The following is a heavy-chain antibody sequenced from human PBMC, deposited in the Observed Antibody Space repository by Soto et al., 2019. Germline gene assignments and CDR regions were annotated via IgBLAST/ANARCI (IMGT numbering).Heavy chain of an antibody. CDR1: GYTFTSYD. CDR2: MNPNSGNT. V-gene: IGHV1-8*01. D-gene: IGHD3-10*01. CDR3: TRDSLSMVRGYRYCYYGMDV. Sequence: ASVKVSCKASGYTFTSYDINWVRQATGQGLEWMGWMNPNSGNTGYAQKFQGRVTMTRNTSISTAYMELSSLRSEDTAVYYCTRDSLSMVRGYRYCYYGMDVWGQGTTVTVSS. J-gene: IGHJ6*02.